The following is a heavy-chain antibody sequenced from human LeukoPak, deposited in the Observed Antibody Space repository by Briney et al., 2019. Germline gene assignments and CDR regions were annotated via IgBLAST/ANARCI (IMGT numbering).Heavy chain of an antibody. V-gene: IGHV3-7*01. D-gene: IGHD4-17*01. CDR3: ARESKSGDYTNWFDP. CDR2: IRQDGSEK. Sequence: PGGSVRLSCVASGFTLSSYWMSWVRQAPGKGLEWVANIRQDGSEKHYVDSVRGRFTISRDNAENSLYLQMNSLRAEDTAVYYCARESKSGDYTNWFDPWGQGTLVTVSS. CDR1: GFTLSSYW. J-gene: IGHJ5*02.